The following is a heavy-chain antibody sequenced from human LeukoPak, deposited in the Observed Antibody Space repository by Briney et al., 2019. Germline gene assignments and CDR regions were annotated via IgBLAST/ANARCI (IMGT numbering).Heavy chain of an antibody. V-gene: IGHV3-66*02. Sequence: GGSLRLSCAASGFTVGSNHMHWVRQAPEKGLEWVSIIYDAGNTHFADSVKGRFTVSRDNSNNTVYLQMNSLRPEDTALYYCARDKGGMYGLDIWGQGTMVTVSS. D-gene: IGHD2-8*01. CDR1: GFTVGSNH. CDR3: ARDKGGMYGLDI. CDR2: IYDAGNT. J-gene: IGHJ3*02.